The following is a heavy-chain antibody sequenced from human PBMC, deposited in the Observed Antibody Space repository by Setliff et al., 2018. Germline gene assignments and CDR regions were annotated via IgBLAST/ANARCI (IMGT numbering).Heavy chain of an antibody. J-gene: IGHJ2*01. CDR1: GGSISSSSYY. CDR2: IYYSGSA. Sequence: PSETLSLTCTVSGGSISSSSYYWSWIRQPPGKGLEWIGYIYYSGSADYNPSLKSRVTISVDTSKNQFSLKLNSVTAADTAVYYCARGIEYYYESSGFYYASTYWYFDLWGRGTLVTVSS. V-gene: IGHV4-61*05. CDR3: ARGIEYYYESSGFYYASTYWYFDL. D-gene: IGHD3-22*01.